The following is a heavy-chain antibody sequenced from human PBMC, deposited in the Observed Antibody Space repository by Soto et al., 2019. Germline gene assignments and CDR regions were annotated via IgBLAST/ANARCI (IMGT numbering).Heavy chain of an antibody. CDR1: GFSLTTGGVG. CDR2: IYWNDDR. J-gene: IGHJ6*02. D-gene: IGHD2-21*01. Sequence: SGPTLVNPTQTLTLTCTFSGFSLTTGGVGVGWIRQPPGRSLEWLAVIYWNDDRRRSPSLENRLTITKDTSKNQVVLTMTNMDPVDTATYYCIYRRASWDYHGLDVWGQGTPVTVSS. CDR3: IYRRASWDYHGLDV. V-gene: IGHV2-5*01.